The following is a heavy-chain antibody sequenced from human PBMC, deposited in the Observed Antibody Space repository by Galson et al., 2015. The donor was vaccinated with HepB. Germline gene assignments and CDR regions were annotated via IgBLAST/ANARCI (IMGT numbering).Heavy chain of an antibody. V-gene: IGHV3-48*01. CDR2: ISISDTAI. CDR1: GFTFSGYS. Sequence: SLRLSCAASGFTFSGYSLNWVRQAPGKELEWVSYISISDTAIYYADSVKGRFTISRDNAKNSLFLQMNSLRAEDTAVYYCARKNGNSGFDYWGQGTLVTVSS. D-gene: IGHD4-23*01. J-gene: IGHJ4*02. CDR3: ARKNGNSGFDY.